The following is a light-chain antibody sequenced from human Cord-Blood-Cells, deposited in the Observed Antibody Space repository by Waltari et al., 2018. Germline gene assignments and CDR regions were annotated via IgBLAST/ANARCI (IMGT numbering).Light chain of an antibody. CDR2: EVS. CDR3: SSYTSSSTPYV. V-gene: IGLV2-14*01. Sequence: QSALTQPASVSGSPGQSITISCTGTSSDVGGYNYVSWYQQHPGKAPKLMIYEVSNRTSGVSTRFSGAKSGNTASLTISGLQAEDEADYYCSSYTSSSTPYVFGTGTKVTVL. J-gene: IGLJ1*01. CDR1: SSDVGGYNY.